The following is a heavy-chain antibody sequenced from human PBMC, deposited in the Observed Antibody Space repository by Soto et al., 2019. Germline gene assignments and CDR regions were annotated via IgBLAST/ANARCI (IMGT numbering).Heavy chain of an antibody. J-gene: IGHJ6*02. D-gene: IGHD3-3*01. CDR3: AKVGATIFGVVIKAPYYYYGMDV. CDR1: GFTFSSYG. Sequence: GGSLRLSCAASGFTFSSYGMHWVRQAPGKGLEWVAVISYDGSNKYYADSVKGRFTISRDNSKNTLYLQMNSLRAEDTAVYYCAKVGATIFGVVIKAPYYYYGMDVWGQGTTVTVSS. CDR2: ISYDGSNK. V-gene: IGHV3-30*18.